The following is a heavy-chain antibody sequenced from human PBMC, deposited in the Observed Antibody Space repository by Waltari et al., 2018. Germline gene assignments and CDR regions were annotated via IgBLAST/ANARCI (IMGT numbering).Heavy chain of an antibody. CDR3: ASGDDAVGSYFGCFHY. Sequence: SSYVMHWVRQTPGKVLEHVSSITTTGDGTYYANSVKCRFTISRSNTKIALYLQMGSLRAEYMAVYYCASGDDAVGSYFGCFHYWGQGTLVTVSS. CDR1: SSYV. CDR2: ITTTGDGT. D-gene: IGHD3-22*01. J-gene: IGHJ4*02. V-gene: IGHV3-64*01.